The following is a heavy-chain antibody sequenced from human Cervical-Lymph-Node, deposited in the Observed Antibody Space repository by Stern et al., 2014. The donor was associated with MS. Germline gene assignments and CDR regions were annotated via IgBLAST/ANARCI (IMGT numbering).Heavy chain of an antibody. CDR2: IYYSGST. J-gene: IGHJ4*02. V-gene: IGHV4-30-4*01. CDR3: ARDSSGYYLILDY. CDR1: GGSISSGDYY. Sequence: QVQLQESGPGLVKPSQTLSLTCTVSGGSISSGDYYWSWIRQPPGKGLEWIGYIYYSGSTYDNPSLKSRVTISVDTSKNQFSLKLSSVTAADTAVYYCARDSSGYYLILDYWGQGTLVTVSS. D-gene: IGHD3-22*01.